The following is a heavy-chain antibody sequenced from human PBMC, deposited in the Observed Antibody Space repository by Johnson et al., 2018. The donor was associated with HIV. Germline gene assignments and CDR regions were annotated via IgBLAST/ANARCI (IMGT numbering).Heavy chain of an antibody. CDR1: GFTFSSYG. D-gene: IGHD4-11*01. J-gene: IGHJ3*02. CDR3: ARGLRLDDAFDI. CDR2: IRYDGDIT. V-gene: IGHV3-30*02. Sequence: QVQLVESGGGVVQPGGSLRLSCAASGFTFSSYGMHWVRQAPGKGLEWVAFIRYDGDITYYADSVKGRFTIARDNAKNSLYLQMNSLRAEDTAVYYCARGLRLDDAFDIWGQGTMVTVSS.